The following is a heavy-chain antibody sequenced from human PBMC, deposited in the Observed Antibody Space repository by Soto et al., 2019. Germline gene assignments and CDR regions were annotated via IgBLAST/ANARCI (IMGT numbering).Heavy chain of an antibody. CDR3: ASKSSGRRPYDY. D-gene: IGHD6-19*01. Sequence: SETLSLICTVSGGSISSYYWSWIRQPPGKGLEWIGYIYYSGSTNYNPSLKSRVTISVDTSKNQFSLKLSSVTAADTAVYYCASKSSGRRPYDYWGQGTLVTVSS. V-gene: IGHV4-59*01. J-gene: IGHJ4*02. CDR2: IYYSGST. CDR1: GGSISSYY.